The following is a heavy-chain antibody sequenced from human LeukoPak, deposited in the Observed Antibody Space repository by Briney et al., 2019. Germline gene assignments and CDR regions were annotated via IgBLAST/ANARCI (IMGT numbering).Heavy chain of an antibody. CDR2: IYYSGST. V-gene: IGHV4-39*02. J-gene: IGHJ4*02. CDR3: ARDMLLGF. Sequence: SETLSLTCTVSGGSISSSSYYWGWIRQPPGKGLEWIGSIYYSGSTYYNPSLKSRVTISVDTSKNQFSLKLSSVTAADTAVYYCARDMLLGFWGQGTLVTVSS. D-gene: IGHD2-15*01. CDR1: GGSISSSSYY.